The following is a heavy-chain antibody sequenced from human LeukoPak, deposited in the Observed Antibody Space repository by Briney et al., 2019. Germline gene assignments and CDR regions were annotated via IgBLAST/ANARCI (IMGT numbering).Heavy chain of an antibody. CDR1: GFTFTNHE. V-gene: IGHV3-48*03. Sequence: GGSLRLSCEASGFTFTNHEMHWVRQAPGKGLEWVAYITGSGATIYYADSVRGRFTISRDNAKNSLFLQMNSLRAEDTALYYCARYRVVVPAAIFYYYYYMDVWGKGTTVTVSS. CDR3: ARYRVVVPAAIFYYYYYMDV. CDR2: ITGSGATI. J-gene: IGHJ6*03. D-gene: IGHD2-2*02.